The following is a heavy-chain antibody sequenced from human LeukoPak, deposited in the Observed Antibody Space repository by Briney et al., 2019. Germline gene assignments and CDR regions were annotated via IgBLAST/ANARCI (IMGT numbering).Heavy chain of an antibody. D-gene: IGHD2-15*01. CDR2: IDPSDSYT. J-gene: IGHJ4*02. Sequence: GESLKISCKGSGYSFTSYWINWVRQMPQKGLEWMGRIDPSDSYTNYDPSFQGHVTISADKTISTAYLQWSSLKASDTAMYFCARRPRHCSSGNCYSFDYWGQGTLVTVSS. CDR1: GYSFTSYW. CDR3: ARRPRHCSSGNCYSFDY. V-gene: IGHV5-10-1*01.